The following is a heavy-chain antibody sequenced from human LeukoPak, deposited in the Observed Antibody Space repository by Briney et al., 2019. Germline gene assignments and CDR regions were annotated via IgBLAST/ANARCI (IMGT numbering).Heavy chain of an antibody. CDR1: GGSIRRGGYS. CDR3: ARHYGP. V-gene: IGHV4-30-2*03. D-gene: IGHD3-10*01. CDR2: IYHSGST. Sequence: SETLSLTCAVSGGSIRRGGYSWSWLRPPPGKGLEWIGYIYHSGSTYYNPSLKSRVTISVDTSKNQFSLKLNSVTAADTAVYYCARHYGPWGQGTLVTVSS. J-gene: IGHJ5*02.